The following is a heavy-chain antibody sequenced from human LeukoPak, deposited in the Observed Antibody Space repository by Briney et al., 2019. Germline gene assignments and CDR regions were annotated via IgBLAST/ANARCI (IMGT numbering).Heavy chain of an antibody. CDR3: AREGILTGYYRTYDY. CDR1: GDSVSSNSAA. V-gene: IGHV6-1*01. J-gene: IGHJ4*02. D-gene: IGHD3-9*01. CDR2: TYYRSKWYN. Sequence: SQTLSLTCAISGDSVSSNSAAWNWIRQSPSRGLEWLGRTYYRSKWYNDYAVSVRSRITINPDTSKTQFSLQLNSVPPEDTAVSYCAREGILTGYYRTYDYCGQGTLVTVSS.